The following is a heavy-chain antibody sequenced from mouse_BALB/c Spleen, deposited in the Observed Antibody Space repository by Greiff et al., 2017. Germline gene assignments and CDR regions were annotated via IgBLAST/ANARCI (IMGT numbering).Heavy chain of an antibody. CDR2: ISYSGST. Sequence: EVKLMESGPGLVKPSQSLSLTCTVTGYSITSDYAWNWIRQFPGNKLEWMGYISYSGSTSYNPSLKSRISITRDTSKNQFFLQLNSVTTEDTATYYCARESGGFDYWGQGTTLTVSS. D-gene: IGHD1-1*02. V-gene: IGHV3-2*02. J-gene: IGHJ2*01. CDR3: ARESGGFDY. CDR1: GYSITSDYA.